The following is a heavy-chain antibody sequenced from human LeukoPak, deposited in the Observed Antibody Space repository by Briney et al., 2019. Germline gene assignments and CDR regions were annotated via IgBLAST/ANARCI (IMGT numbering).Heavy chain of an antibody. CDR3: ARRLGGSGSYYY. J-gene: IGHJ4*02. Sequence: SETLSLTCTVSGGSISNDYWGWIRQPPGKGLEWIGSIYYSGSTYYNPSLKSRVTISVDTSKNQFSLKLRSVTAADTAVYYCARRLGGSGSYYYWGQGTLVTVSS. V-gene: IGHV4-39*01. D-gene: IGHD3-10*01. CDR1: GGSISNDY. CDR2: IYYSGST.